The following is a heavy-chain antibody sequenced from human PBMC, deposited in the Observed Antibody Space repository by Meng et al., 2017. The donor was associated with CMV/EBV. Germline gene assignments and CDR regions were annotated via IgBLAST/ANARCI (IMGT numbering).Heavy chain of an antibody. V-gene: IGHV3-20*04. CDR1: GFTFDDYG. D-gene: IGHD1-14*01. Sequence: GESLKISCAASGFTFDDYGMSWVRQAPGKGLEWVSGINWNGGSTGYADSVKGRFTISRDNSKNTLYLQMNSLRAEDTAVYYCAKDNPELDYWGQGTLVTVSS. CDR2: INWNGGST. J-gene: IGHJ4*02. CDR3: AKDNPELDY.